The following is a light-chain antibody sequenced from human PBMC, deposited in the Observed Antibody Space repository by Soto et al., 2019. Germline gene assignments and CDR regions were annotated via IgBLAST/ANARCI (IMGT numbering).Light chain of an antibody. CDR2: DLT. J-gene: IGLJ1*01. V-gene: IGLV2-14*01. CDR3: TSYTTGLYV. CDR1: SVDIGGHKY. Sequence: QSVLTQPASVSGSPGQSITISCSGSSVDIGGHKYVSWYQQHPGKAPKLIIYDLTNRPSGVSNRFSGSKSGNTASLTISGLQAEDEADYYCTSYTTGLYVFGSGTKVTVL.